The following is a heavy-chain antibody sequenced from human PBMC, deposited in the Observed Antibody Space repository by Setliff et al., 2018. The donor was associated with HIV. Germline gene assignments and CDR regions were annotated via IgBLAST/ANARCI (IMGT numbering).Heavy chain of an antibody. D-gene: IGHD3-22*01. CDR3: VRDASPDYDSGGYSAGGH. CDR1: GIMFSRDW. Sequence: PGGSLRLSCVASGIMFSRDWMLWVRQAPGKGLVWVSRINSDGSSTYHADSVKGRFTISRDNAKNTLYLQLNSLRAEDTAVYYCVRDASPDYDSGGYSAGGHWGRGTLVTVSS. V-gene: IGHV3-74*01. J-gene: IGHJ4*02. CDR2: INSDGSST.